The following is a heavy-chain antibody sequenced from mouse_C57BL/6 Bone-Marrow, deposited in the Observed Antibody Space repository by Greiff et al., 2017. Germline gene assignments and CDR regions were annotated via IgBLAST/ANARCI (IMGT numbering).Heavy chain of an antibody. V-gene: IGHV5-16*01. CDR3: ASHYGSSPFAY. D-gene: IGHD1-1*01. J-gene: IGHJ3*01. CDR2: INYDGSST. Sequence: EVHLVESEGGLVQPGSSMKLSCTASGFTFSDYYMAWVRQVPEKGLEWVANINYDGSSTYYLDSLKSRFIISRDNAKNILYLQLSSLKSEDTATYYCASHYGSSPFAYWGQGTLVTVSA. CDR1: GFTFSDYY.